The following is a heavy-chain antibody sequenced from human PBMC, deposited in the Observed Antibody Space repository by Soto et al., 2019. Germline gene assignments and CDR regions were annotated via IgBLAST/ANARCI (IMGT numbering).Heavy chain of an antibody. CDR1: GGTFSSYA. CDR2: IIPIFGTA. Sequence: QVQLVQSGAEVKKPGSSVKVSCKASGGTFSSYAISWVRQAPGQGLEWMGGIIPIFGTADYALKFQGRVTITADESTSTAYMEQSSLRSEDTAVYYCASMLDHYYFDYWGQGTLVTVSS. CDR3: ASMLDHYYFDY. D-gene: IGHD1-1*01. V-gene: IGHV1-69*12. J-gene: IGHJ4*02.